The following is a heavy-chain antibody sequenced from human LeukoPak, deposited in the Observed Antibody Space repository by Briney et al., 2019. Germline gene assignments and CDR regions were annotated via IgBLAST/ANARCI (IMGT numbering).Heavy chain of an antibody. V-gene: IGHV3-33*06. CDR1: GFTFSKYG. CDR3: AKDSSVPYGITE. D-gene: IGHD4-17*01. CDR2: IWYDGSNK. Sequence: GGPLTLPCAVSGFTFSKYGMQWVRQATGKGLEWVAVIWYDGSNKYYGDCVKGRFTISRENSKNTLYLQMNSLRAEDTAVYYWAKDSSVPYGITEWGRGTQVSVPS. J-gene: IGHJ4*02.